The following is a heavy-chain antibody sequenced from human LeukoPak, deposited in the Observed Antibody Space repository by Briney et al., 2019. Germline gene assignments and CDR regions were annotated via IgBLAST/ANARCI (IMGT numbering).Heavy chain of an antibody. D-gene: IGHD6-13*01. CDR3: ARKYSSSWYYQGGYMDV. CDR1: SYTFTNNG. J-gene: IGHJ6*03. V-gene: IGHV1-8*03. CDR2: MNPNSGNT. Sequence: ASVKLSCKASSYTFTNNGINWVRQATGQGLEWMGWMNPNSGNTGYAQKFQGRVTITRNTSISTAYMELSSLRSEDTAVYYCARKYSSSWYYQGGYMDVWGKGTTVTVSS.